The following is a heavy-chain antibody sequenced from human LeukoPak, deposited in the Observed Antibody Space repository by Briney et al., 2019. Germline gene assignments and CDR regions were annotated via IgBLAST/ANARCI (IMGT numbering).Heavy chain of an antibody. V-gene: IGHV5-51*01. Sequence: GESLKISCKGSGYRFTSYWIGWVRQMPGKGLEWMGIIYPGDSDTRYSPSFQGQVTISADKSISTAYLQWSSLKASDTAMYYCARTDYYDSSGTPLFFYWGQGTLVTVSS. CDR1: GYRFTSYW. J-gene: IGHJ4*02. CDR3: ARTDYYDSSGTPLFFY. CDR2: IYPGDSDT. D-gene: IGHD3-22*01.